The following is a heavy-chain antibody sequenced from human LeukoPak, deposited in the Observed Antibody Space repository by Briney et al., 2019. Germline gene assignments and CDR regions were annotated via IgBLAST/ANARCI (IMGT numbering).Heavy chain of an antibody. V-gene: IGHV3-74*01. CDR1: GFTFSSYW. J-gene: IGHJ3*02. CDR2: INSDGSST. CDR3: ASDSTYYDSSGCYYVGRNAFDI. D-gene: IGHD3-22*01. Sequence: GGSLRLSCAASGFTFSSYWLTWVRQAPGKGLVWVSLINSDGSSTFYADSVKGRFTISRDNAKNTLYLQMSSLRAEDTAVYYCASDSTYYDSSGCYYVGRNAFDIWGQGTMVTVSS.